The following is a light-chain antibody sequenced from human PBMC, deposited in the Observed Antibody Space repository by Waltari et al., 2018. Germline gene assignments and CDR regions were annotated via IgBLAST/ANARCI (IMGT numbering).Light chain of an antibody. CDR2: DAS. V-gene: IGKV3-11*01. CDR3: HQRSNWPLT. CDR1: QSVDTY. Sequence: EIVLTQSPATLSWSPGTRTPPSCRASQSVDTYLAWYQHKPGQVPRLLIYDASNRATGIPARFSGSGSGADFTLIISSLEPEDFAVYYCHQRSNWPLTFGGGTKVEIK. J-gene: IGKJ4*01.